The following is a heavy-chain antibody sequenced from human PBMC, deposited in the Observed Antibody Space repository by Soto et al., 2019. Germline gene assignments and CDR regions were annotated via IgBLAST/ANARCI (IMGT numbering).Heavy chain of an antibody. CDR2: IAGSFGTT. CDR1: GFTFNNYI. J-gene: IGHJ1*01. CDR3: AKDPPYSMYYFQH. V-gene: IGHV3-23*01. D-gene: IGHD1-26*01. Sequence: EVQLLESGGGLVQPGGSLRLSCAASGFTFNNYIMNWVRQAPGKGLEWVSTIAGSFGTTAYADSVKGRFTISRDNSQNTLFLQMNSLRAEDSAIYYCAKDPPYSMYYFQHWGQGTPFTVSS.